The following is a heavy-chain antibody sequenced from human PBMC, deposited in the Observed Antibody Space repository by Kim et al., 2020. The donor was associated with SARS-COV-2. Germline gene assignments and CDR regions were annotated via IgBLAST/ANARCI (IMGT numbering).Heavy chain of an antibody. V-gene: IGHV3-30*18. CDR2: ISYDGSNK. J-gene: IGHJ5*02. CDR1: GFTFSSYG. Sequence: GGSLRLSWAASGFTFSSYGMHWVRQAPGKGLEWVAVISYDGSNKYYADSVKGRFTISRDNSKNTLYLQMNSLRAEDTAVYYCAKDRGGFPWFDPWGQGTL. D-gene: IGHD3-10*01. CDR3: AKDRGGFPWFDP.